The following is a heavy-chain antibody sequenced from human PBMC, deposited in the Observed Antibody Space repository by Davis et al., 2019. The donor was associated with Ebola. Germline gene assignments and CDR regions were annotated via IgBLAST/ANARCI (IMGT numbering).Heavy chain of an antibody. CDR2: ISSSGSTI. Sequence: GSLRLSCAASGFTFSDYYMSWIRQAPGKGLEWVSYISSSGSTIYYADSVKGRFTISRDNAKNSLYLQINSLRAEDTAVYYCARERGLLWPNWFDPWGQGTLVTGSS. CDR1: GFTFSDYY. CDR3: ARERGLLWPNWFDP. D-gene: IGHD3-10*01. J-gene: IGHJ5*02. V-gene: IGHV3-11*01.